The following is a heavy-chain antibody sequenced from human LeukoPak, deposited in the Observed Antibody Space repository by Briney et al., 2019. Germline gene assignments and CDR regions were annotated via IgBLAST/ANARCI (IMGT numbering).Heavy chain of an antibody. CDR3: ARHGRSGSYPDWFDP. Sequence: GESLKISCKGSGYRFTSYWIGWVRQMPGKGLEWMGIIYPGDSDTRYSPSFQGQVTISADKSISTAYLQWSSLKASDTAMYYCARHGRSGSYPDWFDPWGQGTLVTVSS. CDR1: GYRFTSYW. CDR2: IYPGDSDT. D-gene: IGHD3-10*01. J-gene: IGHJ5*02. V-gene: IGHV5-51*01.